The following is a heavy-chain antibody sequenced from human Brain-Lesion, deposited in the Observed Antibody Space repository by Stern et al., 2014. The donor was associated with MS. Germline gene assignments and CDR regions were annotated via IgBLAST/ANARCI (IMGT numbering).Heavy chain of an antibody. CDR2: INGVDDKT. V-gene: IGHV1-3*01. Sequence: VQLLQSGAEVKKPGASVQVSCKASGYTFIRYAMQWVRQAPGQRLEWMGRINGVDDKTKYSHKFQGRVTITRDTSANTVYMELSSLRSEDTAVYYCARDDHRDSSGHYAPFDYWGQGTRVTVSS. D-gene: IGHD3-22*01. CDR3: ARDDHRDSSGHYAPFDY. CDR1: GYTFIRYA. J-gene: IGHJ4*02.